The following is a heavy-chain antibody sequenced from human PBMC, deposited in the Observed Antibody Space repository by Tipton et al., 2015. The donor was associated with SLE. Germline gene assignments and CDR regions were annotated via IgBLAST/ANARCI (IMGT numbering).Heavy chain of an antibody. CDR1: GGSMNDYY. CDR3: ARGAAAADTGAFDS. D-gene: IGHD6-13*01. J-gene: IGHJ3*02. Sequence: TLSLTCTVSGGSMNDYYWSWIRQPPGKGLEWIGYIYYTGSSNHNPSLKGRVTMSVDTSKNQFSLKLSSVTPADTAVYYCARGAAAADTGAFDSWGQGTMVTVSS. CDR2: IYYTGSS. V-gene: IGHV4-59*01.